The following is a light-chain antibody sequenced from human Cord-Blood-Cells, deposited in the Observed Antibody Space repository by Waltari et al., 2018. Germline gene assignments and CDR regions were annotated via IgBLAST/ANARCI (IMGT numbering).Light chain of an antibody. CDR2: DAS. V-gene: IGKV1-33*01. CDR1: QVISNY. Sequence: DIQMSQYPSSLSASVRDRATITCQASQVISNYLNWYQQKPGKAPKLLIYDASNLETGVPSRFSGSGSGTDFTFTISSLQPEDIATYYCQQYDNLPYTFGQGTKLEIK. J-gene: IGKJ2*01. CDR3: QQYDNLPYT.